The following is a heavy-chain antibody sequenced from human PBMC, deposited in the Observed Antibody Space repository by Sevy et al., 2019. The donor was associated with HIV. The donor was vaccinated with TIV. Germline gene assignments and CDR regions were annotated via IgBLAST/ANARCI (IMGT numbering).Heavy chain of an antibody. CDR1: GYSISSGYY. V-gene: IGHV4-38-2*02. D-gene: IGHD6-19*01. CDR3: ARDLGSVWPDYYYYYMDV. Sequence: SETLSLTCAVSGYSISSGYYWGWIRQPPGKGLEWIGSIYHSGSTYYNPSLKSRVTISVDTSKNQFSLKLSSVTAADTAVYYCARDLGSVWPDYYYYYMDVWGKGTTVTVSS. CDR2: IYHSGST. J-gene: IGHJ6*03.